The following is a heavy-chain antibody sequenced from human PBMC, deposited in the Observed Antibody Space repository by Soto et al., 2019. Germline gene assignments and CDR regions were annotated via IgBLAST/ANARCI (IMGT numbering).Heavy chain of an antibody. Sequence: EVQLVESGGDLVQPGGSLRLSCAASGFTFGSYWMSWVRQAPGKGLEWVADIKEDGSEKYYVDSVKGRFTISRDNAKKEVFGQINSQRDKDTVCYNCPGDWISYGKNPGFSFAFGGQGILVPVSS. J-gene: IGHJ4*02. CDR2: IKEDGSEK. V-gene: IGHV3-7*01. D-gene: IGHD2-2*03. CDR3: PGDWISYGKNPGFSFAF. CDR1: GFTFGSYW.